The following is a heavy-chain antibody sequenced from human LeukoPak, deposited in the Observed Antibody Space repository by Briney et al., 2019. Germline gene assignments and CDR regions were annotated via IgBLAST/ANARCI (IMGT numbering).Heavy chain of an antibody. J-gene: IGHJ6*03. D-gene: IGHD1-14*01. V-gene: IGHV1-18*01. CDR2: ISTYNGNT. CDR3: AREYTDYYYMDV. Sequence: EASVKVSCKASGYTFTSHGISWVRQAPGQGLEWMGWISTYNGNTNYAQKLQGRVSMTTDTSTSTAYMDLRSLRSDDTAVYYCAREYTDYYYMDVWGKGTTVTISS. CDR1: GYTFTSHG.